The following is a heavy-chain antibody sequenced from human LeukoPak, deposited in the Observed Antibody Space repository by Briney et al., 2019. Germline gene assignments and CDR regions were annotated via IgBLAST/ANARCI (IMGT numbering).Heavy chain of an antibody. CDR3: ARGYSYGRFDY. D-gene: IGHD5-18*01. CDR2: ISYDGSNK. V-gene: IGHV3-30-3*01. Sequence: GRSLRLSCAASGFTFSSYAMHWVRQAPGKGLEWVAVISYDGSNKYYADSVKGRFTISRDNSKNTLYLQMNSLRAEDTAVYYCARGYSYGRFDYWGQGTLVTVSS. CDR1: GFTFSSYA. J-gene: IGHJ4*02.